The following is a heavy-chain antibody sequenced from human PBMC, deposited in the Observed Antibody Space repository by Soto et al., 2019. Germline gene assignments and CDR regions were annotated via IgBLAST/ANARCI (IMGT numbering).Heavy chain of an antibody. CDR2: IIPIFGTA. D-gene: IGHD2-15*01. CDR3: TTGWSL. J-gene: IGHJ4*02. Sequence: ASVKVSCKASGGTFSSYAISWVRQAPGQGLEWMGGIIPIFGTANYAQTFQGRVTITADESTSTAYMELNSLKTEDTAVYYCTTGWSLWGQGTLVTVSS. CDR1: GGTFSSYA. V-gene: IGHV1-69*13.